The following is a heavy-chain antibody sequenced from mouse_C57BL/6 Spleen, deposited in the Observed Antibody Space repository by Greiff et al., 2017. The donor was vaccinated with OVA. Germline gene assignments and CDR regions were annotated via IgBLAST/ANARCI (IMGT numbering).Heavy chain of an antibody. CDR2: ISPGSGYT. D-gene: IGHD2-3*01. CDR3: ARGGGDGDRYAMDY. V-gene: IGHV1-7*01. J-gene: IGHJ4*01. CDR1: GYTFTSYW. Sequence: QVQLQQSGAELAKPGASVKLSCTASGYTFTSYWMHWVNQRPGQGLEWIGYISPGSGYTKYNQKFKGKATFTADKSSSTAYMQLSSLAYEDSAVYYCARGGGDGDRYAMDYWGQGTSVTVSS.